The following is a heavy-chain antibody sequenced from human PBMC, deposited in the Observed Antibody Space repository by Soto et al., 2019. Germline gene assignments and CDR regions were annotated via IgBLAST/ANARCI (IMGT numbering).Heavy chain of an antibody. J-gene: IGHJ3*02. CDR1: GFTFGSYE. V-gene: IGHV3-48*03. D-gene: IGHD1-26*01. Sequence: LRXSCAASGFTFGSYEINWVRQAPGKGLEWVSYISSSGSTIYYADSVKGRFTISRDNAKNSLYLQMNSLRAEDTAVYYCARDRYYDAFDIWGQGTMATVSS. CDR2: ISSSGSTI. CDR3: ARDRYYDAFDI.